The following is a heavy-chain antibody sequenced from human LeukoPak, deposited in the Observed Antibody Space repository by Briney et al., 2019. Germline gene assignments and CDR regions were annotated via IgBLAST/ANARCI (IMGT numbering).Heavy chain of an antibody. CDR2: IPYEGINN. J-gene: IGHJ4*02. CDR3: AKIRYGTGWYYDY. V-gene: IGHV3-30*04. D-gene: IGHD6-19*01. CDR1: GFTFSSYA. Sequence: PGGSLRLSCAASGFTFSSYAMHWVRQAPGKGLEWVAVIPYEGINNYYTDSVKGRFTVSRDNSKSTLYLQMNSLRAEDTAVYYCAKIRYGTGWYYDYWGQGTLVTVSS.